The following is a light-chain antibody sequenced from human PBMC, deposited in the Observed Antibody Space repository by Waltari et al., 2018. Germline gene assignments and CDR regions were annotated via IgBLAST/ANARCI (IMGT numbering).Light chain of an antibody. V-gene: IGKV3-20*01. Sequence: EIVLTQSPATLSLPPGERATLSCRASQSVSRTLAWYQQKPGQAPRLLIFGASNRATGIPDRFSGSGSGTDFSLIITRLEPEDSAIYYCQHYVRLPATFGQGTKVEIK. CDR3: QHYVRLPAT. CDR2: GAS. J-gene: IGKJ1*01. CDR1: QSVSRT.